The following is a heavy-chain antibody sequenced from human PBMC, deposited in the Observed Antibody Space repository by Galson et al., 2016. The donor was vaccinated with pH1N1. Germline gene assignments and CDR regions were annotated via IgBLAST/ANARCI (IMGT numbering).Heavy chain of an antibody. Sequence: SLRLSCAASKFTFSGYDVHWVRQAPGKGLEWVAVISNDGNNKYYADSVKGRFTISRDNSNSTLYLQMNSLRVEDTAVYYCARAVFYDVDLEAYYFDYWGQGTLVTVSS. D-gene: IGHD5-12*01. V-gene: IGHV3-30*04. J-gene: IGHJ4*02. CDR3: ARAVFYDVDLEAYYFDY. CDR1: KFTFSGYD. CDR2: ISNDGNNK.